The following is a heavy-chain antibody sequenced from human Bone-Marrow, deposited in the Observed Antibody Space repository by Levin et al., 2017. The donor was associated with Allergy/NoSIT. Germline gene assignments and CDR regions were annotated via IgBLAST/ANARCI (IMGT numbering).Heavy chain of an antibody. D-gene: IGHD2-8*02. CDR1: GGTFSSYA. J-gene: IGHJ4*02. CDR2: IIPIFGTA. Sequence: GGSLRLSCKASGGTFSSYAISWVRQAPGQGLEWMGGIIPIFGTANYAQKFQGRVTITADKSTSTAYMELSSLRSEDTAVYYCARVKCTGGVCFLFDYWGQGTLVTVSS. V-gene: IGHV1-69*06. CDR3: ARVKCTGGVCFLFDY.